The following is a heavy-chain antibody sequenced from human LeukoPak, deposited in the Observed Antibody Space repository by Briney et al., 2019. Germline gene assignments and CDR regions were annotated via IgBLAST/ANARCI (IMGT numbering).Heavy chain of an antibody. CDR3: ARHGFYHETNGHYLHYFAY. V-gene: IGHV4-4*09. J-gene: IGHJ4*02. CDR1: GRSISSYY. D-gene: IGHD3-22*01. Sequence: SETLCLTCTVSGRSISSYYWSWIRQPPGKGLEWIGNIYASGSSSYHASLESRGIISVEMSKSQFSLKLTSVTGADTAMYYCARHGFYHETNGHYLHYFAYWGQGTLVTVSS. CDR2: IYASGSS.